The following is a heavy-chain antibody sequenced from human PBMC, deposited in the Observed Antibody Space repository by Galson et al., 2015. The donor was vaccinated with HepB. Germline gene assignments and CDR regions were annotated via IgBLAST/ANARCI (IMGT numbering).Heavy chain of an antibody. CDR1: GGSISSSSYY. J-gene: IGHJ5*02. CDR3: ARESNKYYDFRLNRGWFDP. Sequence: TLSLTCTVSGGSISSSSYYWGWIRQPPGKGLEWIGSIYYSGSTYYNPSLKSRVTISVDTSKNQFSLKLSSVTAADTAVYYCARESNKYYDFRLNRGWFDPWGQGTLVTVSS. V-gene: IGHV4-39*07. D-gene: IGHD3-3*01. CDR2: IYYSGST.